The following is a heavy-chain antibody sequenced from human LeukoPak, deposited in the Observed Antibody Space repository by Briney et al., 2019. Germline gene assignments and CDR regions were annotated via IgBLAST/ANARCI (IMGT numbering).Heavy chain of an antibody. CDR1: GYTFTSYD. D-gene: IGHD1-26*01. CDR3: ARLYSGGSYFTNRNRYNWFDP. Sequence: GASVKVSCKASGYTFTSYDINWVRQATGQGLEWMGWMNPNSGNTGYAQKFQGRVTITADKSTSTAYMELSSLRSEDTAVYYCARLYSGGSYFTNRNRYNWFDPWGQGTLVTVSS. V-gene: IGHV1-8*03. J-gene: IGHJ5*02. CDR2: MNPNSGNT.